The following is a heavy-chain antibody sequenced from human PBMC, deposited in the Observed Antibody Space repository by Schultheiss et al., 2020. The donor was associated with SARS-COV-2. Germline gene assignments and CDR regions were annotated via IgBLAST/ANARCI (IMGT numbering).Heavy chain of an antibody. D-gene: IGHD3-3*01. J-gene: IGHJ6*03. Sequence: SETLSLTCSVSGGSIRSYYWSWIRQPPGKGLEWIGYIYYSGSTNYNPSLKSRVTISVDTSKNQFSLKLSSVTAADTAVYYCARVAYYDFWSGYHYYYYYYMDVWGKGTTVTVSS. V-gene: IGHV4-59*01. CDR2: IYYSGST. CDR1: GGSIRSYY. CDR3: ARVAYYDFWSGYHYYYYYYMDV.